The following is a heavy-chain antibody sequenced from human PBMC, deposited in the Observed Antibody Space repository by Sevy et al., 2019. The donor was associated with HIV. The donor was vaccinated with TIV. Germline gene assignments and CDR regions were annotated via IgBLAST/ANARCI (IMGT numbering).Heavy chain of an antibody. CDR1: GYNFINYG. Sequence: ASVKVSCKASGYNFINYGISWVRQAPGQGLEWVGESSPFTGSPNYPQKLQDRVTVTTDTATNTAYMELRNLRSDDTAVYYCGKCTLWVYDPTNRKCGMDVWGQGTTVTVSS. D-gene: IGHD5-12*01. CDR3: GKCTLWVYDPTNRKCGMDV. CDR2: SSPFTGSP. J-gene: IGHJ6*02. V-gene: IGHV1-18*01.